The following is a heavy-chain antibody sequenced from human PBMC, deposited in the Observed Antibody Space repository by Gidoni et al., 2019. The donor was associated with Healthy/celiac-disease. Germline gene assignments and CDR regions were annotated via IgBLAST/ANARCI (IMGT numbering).Heavy chain of an antibody. D-gene: IGHD6-13*01. J-gene: IGHJ4*02. V-gene: IGHV3-30*04. CDR2: ISYDGSHK. Sequence: QVQLVESGGGVVQPGRSLRLSCAASRFPFSSYAMHWVRQAPGKGMEWVAVISYDGSHKYYAGSVKSRFYISRDNSKNTLYLQINSLRPEDTAVYYCARGLNGGWSSSWYYDYWGQGTLVTVSS. CDR1: RFPFSSYA. CDR3: ARGLNGGWSSSWYYDY.